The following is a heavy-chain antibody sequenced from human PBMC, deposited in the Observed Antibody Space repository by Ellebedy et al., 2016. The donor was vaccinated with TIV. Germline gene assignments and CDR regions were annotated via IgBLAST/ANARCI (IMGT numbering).Heavy chain of an antibody. CDR2: IYTSGST. V-gene: IGHV4-4*07. CDR1: GGSISSYY. Sequence: MPSETLSLTCTVSGGSISSYYWSWIRQLAGKGLEWIGRIYTSGSTNYNPSLQSRVTMSVDTSKNQFSLKLSAVTAADTAVYYCAGGNSSGWTDYWGQGTLVTVSS. CDR3: AGGNSSGWTDY. J-gene: IGHJ4*02. D-gene: IGHD6-19*01.